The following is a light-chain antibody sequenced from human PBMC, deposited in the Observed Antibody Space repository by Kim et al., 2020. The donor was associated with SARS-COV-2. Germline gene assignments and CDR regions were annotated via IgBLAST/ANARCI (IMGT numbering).Light chain of an antibody. CDR1: QDLGFR. J-gene: IGKJ4*01. CDR3: QQFRSYPLT. Sequence: ASLGDRVSITCRASQDLGFRLAWYQQKPGKPPNLLIYDASTLRSGVPSGFSGSGSGTDFTLTISSLQPEDFATYYCQQFRSYPLTFGGGTKVDIK. V-gene: IGKV1-13*02. CDR2: DAS.